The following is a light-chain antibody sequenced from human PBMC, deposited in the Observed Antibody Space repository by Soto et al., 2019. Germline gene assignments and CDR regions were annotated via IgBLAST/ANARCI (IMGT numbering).Light chain of an antibody. V-gene: IGKV1-17*03. CDR1: QDIRDY. J-gene: IGKJ1*01. CDR2: AS. Sequence: DIQLTQSPSTLSASVGERVTITCRASQDIRDYLAWFQHKPGNVPKRLIYASTLQSGVPSRFSGSGSGTEFTLTITGLQPEDFATYYCLHYHSYPRTFGRGTKVDIK. CDR3: LHYHSYPRT.